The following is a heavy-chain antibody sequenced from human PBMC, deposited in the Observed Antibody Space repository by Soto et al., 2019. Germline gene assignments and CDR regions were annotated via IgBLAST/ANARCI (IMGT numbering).Heavy chain of an antibody. CDR2: IWYDGSNK. D-gene: IGHD1-20*01. Sequence: QVQLVESGGGVVQPGRSLRLSCAASGFTFSSYGMHWVGQAPGKGLEWVAVIWYDGSNKYYADSVKGRFTISRDNSKNTLYLQMNSLRAEDTAVYYCARGYYDYGMDVWGQGTTVTVSS. V-gene: IGHV3-33*01. J-gene: IGHJ6*02. CDR3: ARGYYDYGMDV. CDR1: GFTFSSYG.